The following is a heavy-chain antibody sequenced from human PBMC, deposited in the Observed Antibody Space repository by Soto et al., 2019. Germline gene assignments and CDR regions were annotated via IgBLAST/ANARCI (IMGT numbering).Heavy chain of an antibody. CDR3: ARDRVYDFDY. CDR2: ISSSSSYI. V-gene: IGHV3-21*01. D-gene: IGHD6-13*01. J-gene: IGHJ4*02. CDR1: GFTFSSYG. Sequence: GGSLRLSCAASGFTFSSYGMNWVRQAPGKGLEWVSSISSSSSYIYYADPVKGRFTISRDNAKNSLYLQMNSLRAEDTAVYYCARDRVYDFDYWGQGTLVTVSS.